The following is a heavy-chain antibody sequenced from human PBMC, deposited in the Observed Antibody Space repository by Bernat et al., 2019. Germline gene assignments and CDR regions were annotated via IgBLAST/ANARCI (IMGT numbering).Heavy chain of an antibody. Sequence: QLQLQESGPGLVKPSETLSLTCTVSAGSISSHNYFWGWIREPPGKGLEWIGSVYSGGSTYYNPSLKGRVTISVDTSKNQFSLKLSSVTAADTAVYYCARPIIAAAGTPLNWFDPWGQGTLVTVSS. D-gene: IGHD6-13*01. CDR3: ARPIIAAAGTPLNWFDP. J-gene: IGHJ5*02. CDR2: VYSGGST. V-gene: IGHV4-39*01. CDR1: AGSISSHNYF.